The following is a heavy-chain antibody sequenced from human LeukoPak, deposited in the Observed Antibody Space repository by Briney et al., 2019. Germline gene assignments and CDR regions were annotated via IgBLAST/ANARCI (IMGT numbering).Heavy chain of an antibody. CDR2: IWYDGSSK. CDR1: GFTFSSYG. CDR3: ARDGPYYYYGMDV. J-gene: IGHJ6*02. Sequence: GGSLRLSCAASGFTFSSYGMHWVRQAPGKGLEWVAVIWYDGSSKYYADSVKGRFTISRDNSKNTLYLQMNSLRAEDTAVYYCARDGPYYYYGMDVWGQGTTVTVSS. V-gene: IGHV3-33*01.